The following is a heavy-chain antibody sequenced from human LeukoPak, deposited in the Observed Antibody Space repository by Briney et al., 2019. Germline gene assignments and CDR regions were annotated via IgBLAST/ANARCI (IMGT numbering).Heavy chain of an antibody. CDR2: SHASGST. CDR3: ATSDVTDDDFFRY. Sequence: PSETLSLTCSVSGASITSYYWTWIRQSPGKGLEWIGYSHASGSTRYNPSLESRLSMSVDTSKNQVSLTLTSVTAADTAVYFCATSDVTDDDFFRYWGQGTLVTVSS. D-gene: IGHD4-17*01. CDR1: GASITSYY. J-gene: IGHJ4*02. V-gene: IGHV4-4*08.